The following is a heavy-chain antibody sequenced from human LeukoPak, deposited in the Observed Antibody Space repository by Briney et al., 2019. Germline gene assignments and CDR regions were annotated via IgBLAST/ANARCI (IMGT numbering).Heavy chain of an antibody. CDR1: GGSISSGSYY. CDR2: IYTSGST. Sequence: SETLSLTCTVSGGSISSGSYYWSWIRQPAGKGLEWIGRIYTSGSTNYNPSLKSRVTISVDTSKNQFSLKLSSVPAADTAVYYCAKVDIVVVPAAAGVYYYYYYMDVWGKGTTVTISS. D-gene: IGHD2-2*01. J-gene: IGHJ6*03. CDR3: AKVDIVVVPAAAGVYYYYYYMDV. V-gene: IGHV4-61*02.